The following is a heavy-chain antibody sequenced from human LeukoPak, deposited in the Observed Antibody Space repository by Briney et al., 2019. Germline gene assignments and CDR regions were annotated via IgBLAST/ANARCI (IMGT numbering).Heavy chain of an antibody. CDR3: AKVRDSSGRTAFDI. V-gene: IGHV3-9*01. Sequence: GRSLRLSCAASGFTFDDYAMHWVRQAPGKGLEWVSGISWNSGSIGYADSMKGRFTISRDNAKNSLYLQMNSLRAEDTALYYCAKVRDSSGRTAFDIWGQGTMVTVSS. CDR1: GFTFDDYA. J-gene: IGHJ3*02. D-gene: IGHD6-19*01. CDR2: ISWNSGSI.